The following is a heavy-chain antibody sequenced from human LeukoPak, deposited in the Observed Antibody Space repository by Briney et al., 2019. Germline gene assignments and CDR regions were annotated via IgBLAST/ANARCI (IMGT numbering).Heavy chain of an antibody. J-gene: IGHJ4*02. CDR2: ISGSGGST. Sequence: PGGSLRLSCAASGFTFNNYAMSWVRQAPGKGLEWVSTISGSGGSTYYADSVKGRFTISRDNSKNTLYLQMNSLRAEDTAVYYCAKDMGFGELSDYWGQGTLVTVSS. D-gene: IGHD3-10*01. CDR3: AKDMGFGELSDY. V-gene: IGHV3-23*01. CDR1: GFTFNNYA.